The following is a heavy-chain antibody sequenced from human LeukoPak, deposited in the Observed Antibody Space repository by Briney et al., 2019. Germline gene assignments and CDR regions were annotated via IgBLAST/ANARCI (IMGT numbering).Heavy chain of an antibody. J-gene: IGHJ3*02. CDR1: GGSISSYY. V-gene: IGHV4-59*01. D-gene: IGHD4-23*01. Sequence: SETLSLTCTVSGGSISSYYWSWIRQPPGKGLEWIGYIYYSGSTNYNPSLKSRVTISVDTSKNQYSLKLSSVTAADTAVYYCARDLGGDAFDIWGQGTMVTVSS. CDR2: IYYSGST. CDR3: ARDLGGDAFDI.